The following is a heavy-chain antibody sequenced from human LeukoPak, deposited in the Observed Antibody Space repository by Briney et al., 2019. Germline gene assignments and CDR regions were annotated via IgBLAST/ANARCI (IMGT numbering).Heavy chain of an antibody. V-gene: IGHV3-23*01. J-gene: IGHJ4*02. CDR3: AKRGVVIRGLLVIDYHQEAYHYDF. Sequence: QPGGSLRLSCVVSGISLSNYAMTWVRQAPGKGLEWVSYISERGGSTTYADSVKGRFTISRDTSLNTLYLQMNNLRAEDTAVYFCAKRGVVIRGLLVIDYHQEAYHYDFWGQGVLVTVSS. CDR1: GISLSNYA. D-gene: IGHD3-10*01. CDR2: ISERGGST.